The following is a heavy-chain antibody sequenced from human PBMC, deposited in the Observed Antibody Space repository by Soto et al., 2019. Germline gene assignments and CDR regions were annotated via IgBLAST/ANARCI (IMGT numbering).Heavy chain of an antibody. V-gene: IGHV3-21*01. CDR2: ISSSSRYI. CDR3: ARHIPGTAVDGGAFDI. D-gene: IGHD6-19*01. Sequence: PGGSLRLSCAASGFTFSNYSMNWVRQAPGKGLEWVSSISSSSRYIYHADSVKGRFTISRGNAHNSLYLQMNSLRAEDTAVYYCARHIPGTAVDGGAFDIWGQGTMVTVSS. J-gene: IGHJ3*02. CDR1: GFTFSNYS.